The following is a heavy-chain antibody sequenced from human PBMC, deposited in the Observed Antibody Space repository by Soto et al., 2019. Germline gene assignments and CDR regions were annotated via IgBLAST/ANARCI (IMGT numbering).Heavy chain of an antibody. J-gene: IGHJ4*02. Sequence: QVQLQESGPGLVKPSGTLSLTCAVSSGSITSSNWWSWVRQPPGKGLEWIGEGSHSGNTNYIPSLKSRVTISVDKSRNQFSLRLNSVTAADTAVYYCARNRYGGYDFDYWGQGTLVTVSS. CDR3: ARNRYGGYDFDY. CDR1: SGSITSSNW. D-gene: IGHD5-12*01. CDR2: GSHSGNT. V-gene: IGHV4-4*02.